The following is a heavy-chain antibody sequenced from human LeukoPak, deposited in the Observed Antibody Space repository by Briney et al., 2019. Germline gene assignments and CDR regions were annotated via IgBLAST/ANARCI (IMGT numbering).Heavy chain of an antibody. J-gene: IGHJ3*02. V-gene: IGHV3-48*03. CDR3: ASEGAVVKFDAFDI. D-gene: IGHD6-19*01. Sequence: GGSLRVSCAASGFTFSNYEMSWLRQAPGKGLEWVSYISSGGSTIFYADSVKGRFTISRDNAKNSLSLQMNSLRAEDTAVYYCASEGAVVKFDAFDIWGQGTMVTVSS. CDR2: ISSGGSTI. CDR1: GFTFSNYE.